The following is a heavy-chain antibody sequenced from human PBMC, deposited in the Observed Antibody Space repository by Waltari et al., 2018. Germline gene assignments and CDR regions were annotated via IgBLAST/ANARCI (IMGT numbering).Heavy chain of an antibody. D-gene: IGHD7-27*01. CDR1: GGSISSSSYY. Sequence: QLQLQESGPGLVKPSETLSLTCTVSGGSISSSSYYWGWIRQPPGKGLEWIGSIYYSGSTYYNPSLKSRVTIYVDTSKNQFSLKLSSVTAADTAVYYCARVGPNWAISYYFDYWGQGTLVTVSS. CDR3: ARVGPNWAISYYFDY. V-gene: IGHV4-39*01. J-gene: IGHJ4*02. CDR2: IYYSGST.